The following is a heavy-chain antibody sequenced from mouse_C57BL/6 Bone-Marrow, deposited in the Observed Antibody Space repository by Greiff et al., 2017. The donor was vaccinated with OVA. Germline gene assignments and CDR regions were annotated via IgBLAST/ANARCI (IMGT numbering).Heavy chain of an antibody. Sequence: VQLQQSGPGLVKPGASLKISCTASGFAFSSSWMNWVRQTPGKGLEWIGWIYPGGGATNYTGKVKGRATLTADNASSTAYMQLSSLTSEDSAVYFCARKGDDYERGAMDYWGQGTSVTVSS. CDR1: GFAFSSSW. V-gene: IGHV1-82*01. D-gene: IGHD2-4*01. CDR3: ARKGDDYERGAMDY. J-gene: IGHJ4*01. CDR2: IYPGGGAT.